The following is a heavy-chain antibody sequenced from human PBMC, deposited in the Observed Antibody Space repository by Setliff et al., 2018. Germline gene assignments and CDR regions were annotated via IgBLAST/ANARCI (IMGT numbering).Heavy chain of an antibody. Sequence: KTSETLSLTCAVYGGSFSGYYWSWIRQPPGKGLEWIGEINHSGSTNYNPSLKSRVTISVGTSKNQFSLKLSSVTAADTAVYYCARVGLGPGGYYYYMDVWGKGTTVTVSS. CDR2: INHSGST. V-gene: IGHV4-34*01. CDR1: GGSFSGYY. D-gene: IGHD6-19*01. J-gene: IGHJ6*03. CDR3: ARVGLGPGGYYYYMDV.